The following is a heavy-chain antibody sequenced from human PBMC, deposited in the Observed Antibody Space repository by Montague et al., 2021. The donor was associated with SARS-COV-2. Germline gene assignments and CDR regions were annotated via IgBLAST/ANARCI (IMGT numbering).Heavy chain of an antibody. CDR2: IYYSGST. CDR1: GGSISTYY. CDR3: ARHGPFVVVTAIHDTFDI. V-gene: IGHV4-59*08. J-gene: IGHJ3*02. Sequence: SETLSLTCTVSGGSISTYYWSWIRQPPGKGLEWIGYIYYSGSTNYNPSLKSRVTISVDTSKNQFSLKLSSVTATDTAVYYCARHGPFVVVTAIHDTFDIWGQGKMGTVSS. D-gene: IGHD2-21*02.